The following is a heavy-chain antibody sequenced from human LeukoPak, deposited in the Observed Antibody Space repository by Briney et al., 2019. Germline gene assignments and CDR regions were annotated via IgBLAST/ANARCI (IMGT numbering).Heavy chain of an antibody. Sequence: GGSLRLSCAASGFTFSSYGMHWVRQAPGKGLEWVAFIRYDGSNKYYADSVKGRFTISRDNSKNTLYLQMNSLRAEDTAVYYCAKDRLGKDAGNRLSAFYIWGQGTMVTVSS. CDR2: IRYDGSNK. J-gene: IGHJ3*02. CDR1: GFTFSSYG. CDR3: AKDRLGKDAGNRLSAFYI. V-gene: IGHV3-30*02. D-gene: IGHD4-23*01.